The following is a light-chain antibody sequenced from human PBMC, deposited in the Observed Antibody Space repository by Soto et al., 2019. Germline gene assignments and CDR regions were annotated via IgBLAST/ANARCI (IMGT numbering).Light chain of an antibody. CDR3: QQYDILPLT. J-gene: IGKJ4*01. CDR1: HDIKTY. CDR2: GAS. Sequence: DIQMTQSPSSLSASVGDRITITCQASHDIKTYLNWYQEKAGKAPKLLIYGASTLETGVSSRFSGSVSGTDFTFTISSLQPEDIATYHCQQYDILPLTFGGGTKVEI. V-gene: IGKV1-33*01.